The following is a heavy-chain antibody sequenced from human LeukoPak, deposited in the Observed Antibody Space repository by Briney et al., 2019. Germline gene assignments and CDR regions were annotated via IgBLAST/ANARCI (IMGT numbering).Heavy chain of an antibody. CDR2: IRSKAYGATT. Sequence: GGSLRLSCTASGFIFGDHAMSWVRQAPGKGLEWVGFIRSKAYGATTEYAASVKGRFTISRDDSKGIAYLQMDNLKTEDTALYYCSRGPILLWVHNGMDGGGQGTTVTVS. J-gene: IGHJ6*02. D-gene: IGHD3-10*01. CDR1: GFIFGDHA. V-gene: IGHV3-49*04. CDR3: SRGPILLWVHNGMDG.